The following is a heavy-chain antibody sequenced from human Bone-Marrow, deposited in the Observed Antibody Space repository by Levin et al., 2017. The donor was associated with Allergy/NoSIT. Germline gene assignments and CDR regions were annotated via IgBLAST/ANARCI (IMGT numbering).Heavy chain of an antibody. V-gene: IGHV3-66*01. J-gene: IGHJ5*02. D-gene: IGHD3-16*01. CDR3: AREGYASTWEWWFDP. Sequence: KGLEWVSGIDGGGVTYYADSVRGRFSISRDNSKNTLYLQMNSLRAEDTAVYYWAREGYASTWEWWFDPWGQGTLVTVSS. CDR2: IDGGGVT.